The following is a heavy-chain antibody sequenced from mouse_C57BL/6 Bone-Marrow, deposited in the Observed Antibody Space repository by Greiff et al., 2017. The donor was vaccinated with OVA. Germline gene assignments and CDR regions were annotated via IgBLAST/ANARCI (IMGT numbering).Heavy chain of an antibody. CDR3: ARLGGYYDGY. CDR2: VDPANGNT. CDR1: GFNIKDIY. D-gene: IGHD1-1*02. Sequence: EVQLQQSGAELVKPGASVKLSRTASGFNIKDIYMHWVKQRPEQGLEWIGRVDPANGNTDYDPKFQDKATITADTSSNTAYLQLSSLSSEDSAVYSCARLGGYYDGYWGQGTTLTVSS. J-gene: IGHJ2*01. V-gene: IGHV14-3*02.